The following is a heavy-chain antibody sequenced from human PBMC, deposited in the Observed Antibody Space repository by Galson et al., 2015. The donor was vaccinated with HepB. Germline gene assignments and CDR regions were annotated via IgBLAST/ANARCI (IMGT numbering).Heavy chain of an antibody. V-gene: IGHV3-23*01. D-gene: IGHD3-10*01. CDR3: AKRKGITMVREPDY. CDR2: ISGSGGST. CDR1: GFTFSSYA. Sequence: SLRLSCAASGFTFSSYAMSWVRQAPGKGLEWVSAISGSGGSTYYADSVKGRFTISRDNSKNTLYLQMNSLRAEDTAVYYCAKRKGITMVREPDYWGQGTLVTVSS. J-gene: IGHJ4*02.